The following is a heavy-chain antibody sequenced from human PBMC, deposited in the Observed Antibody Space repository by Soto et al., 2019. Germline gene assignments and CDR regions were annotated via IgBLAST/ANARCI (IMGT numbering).Heavy chain of an antibody. Sequence: KQSQTLSLTCAISGDSVSSNSAAWNWIRQSPSRGLEWLGRTYYRSKWYNDYAVSVKSRITINPDTSKNQFSLQLNSVTPEDTAVYYCARDRGEQQLVGAYYGMDVWGQGTTVTVSS. J-gene: IGHJ6*02. V-gene: IGHV6-1*01. CDR1: GDSVSSNSAA. D-gene: IGHD6-13*01. CDR2: TYYRSKWYN. CDR3: ARDRGEQQLVGAYYGMDV.